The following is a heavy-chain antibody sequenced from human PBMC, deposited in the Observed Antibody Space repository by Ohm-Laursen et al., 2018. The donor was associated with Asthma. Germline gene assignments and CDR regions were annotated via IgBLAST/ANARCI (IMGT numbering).Heavy chain of an antibody. V-gene: IGHV3-48*01. Sequence: LRPSCAASGFTFSSYSMNWVRQAPGKGLEWVSYITSYSSTTYYADSVKGRFTISRDNAKNSLYLQMNSLRAQDTAVYYCAVRTTSAGFDVWGQGTTVTVSS. CDR2: ITSYSSTT. D-gene: IGHD1-1*01. J-gene: IGHJ6*02. CDR1: GFTFSSYS. CDR3: AVRTTSAGFDV.